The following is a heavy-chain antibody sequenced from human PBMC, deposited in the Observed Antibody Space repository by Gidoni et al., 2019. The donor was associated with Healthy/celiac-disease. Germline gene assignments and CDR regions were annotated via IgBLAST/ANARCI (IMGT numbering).Heavy chain of an antibody. CDR2: ISSSSSTI. V-gene: IGHV3-48*02. CDR1: GFTFSSYS. J-gene: IGHJ3*02. CDR3: ARGIGIVVVRNAFDI. Sequence: EVQLVESGGGLVQPGGSLRSSCAASGFTFSSYSMNWVRQAPGKGLEWVSYISSSSSTIYYADSVKGRFTISRDDAKSSLYLQMNSLRDEDTAVYYCARGIGIVVVRNAFDIWGQGTMVTVSS. D-gene: IGHD2-2*01.